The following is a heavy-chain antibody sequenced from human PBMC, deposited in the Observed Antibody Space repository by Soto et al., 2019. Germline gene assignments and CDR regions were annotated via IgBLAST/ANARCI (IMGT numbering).Heavy chain of an antibody. J-gene: IGHJ4*02. Sequence: QVQLVQSGSEVKKPGSSVKVSCKASGGTFSSYAISWVRQSPGQGLEWMGGIIPIFGTANYAQKFQGRVNITADKPTSTEDMELSSLRSEDKAVYYWAIRGEYQLARGHYWGQGTLVTVSS. CDR3: AIRGEYQLARGHY. CDR1: GGTFSSYA. V-gene: IGHV1-69*06. CDR2: IIPIFGTA. D-gene: IGHD2-2*01.